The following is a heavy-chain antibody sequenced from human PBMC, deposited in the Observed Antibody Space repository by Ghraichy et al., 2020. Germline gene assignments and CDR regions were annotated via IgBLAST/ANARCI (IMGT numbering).Heavy chain of an antibody. CDR1: GGSFSGYY. CDR3: ARVLGRQWLVLWFDP. CDR2: INHSGST. D-gene: IGHD6-19*01. Sequence: SETLSLTCAVYGGSFSGYYWSWIRQPPGKGLEWIGEINHSGSTNYNPSLKSRVTISVDTSKNQFSLKLSSVTAADTAVYYCARVLGRQWLVLWFDPWGQGTLVTVSS. J-gene: IGHJ5*02. V-gene: IGHV4-34*01.